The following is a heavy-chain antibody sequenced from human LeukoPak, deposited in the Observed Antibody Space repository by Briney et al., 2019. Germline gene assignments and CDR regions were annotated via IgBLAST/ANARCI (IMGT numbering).Heavy chain of an antibody. J-gene: IGHJ4*02. D-gene: IGHD1-14*01. CDR1: GFIFNIYA. V-gene: IGHV3-23*01. CDR3: AKAGNQYYFDY. CDR2: ILNSGDNT. Sequence: GGSLRLSCAASGFIFNIYAMTWVRQAPGKGLEWVSDILNSGDNTYYADSVKGRFTISRGNSKNMVYLQMNSLRAEDTAVYYCAKAGNQYYFDYWGQGALVTVSS.